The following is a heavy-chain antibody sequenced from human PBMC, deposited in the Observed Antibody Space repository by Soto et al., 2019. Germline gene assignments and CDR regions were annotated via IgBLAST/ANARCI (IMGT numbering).Heavy chain of an antibody. CDR2: VSGRVGST. D-gene: IGHD6-13*01. V-gene: IGHV3-23*01. Sequence: EVQLLESGGGLVQPGGSLRLSCAASGFTFSSYAMSWVSQAPGKGLEWVSAVSGRVGSTYYADSVKGRFTISRDNSKDTLYLQMNSLRAEDTAVYYCAESLYSRSWYWYGMDVWGQGTTVTVSS. J-gene: IGHJ6*02. CDR1: GFTFSSYA. CDR3: AESLYSRSWYWYGMDV.